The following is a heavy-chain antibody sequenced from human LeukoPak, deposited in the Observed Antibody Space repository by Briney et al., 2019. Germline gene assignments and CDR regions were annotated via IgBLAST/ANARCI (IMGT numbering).Heavy chain of an antibody. CDR3: ANLPRGDY. Sequence: GGSLRLSCAASGFTVSSNYMTWVRQAPGKGLEWLSIIYSSGSTCYADSVKGRFTISRDNSKNTLYLQMNSLRADDTAVYYCANLPRGDYWGQGTLVTVSS. CDR1: GFTVSSNY. CDR2: IYSSGST. V-gene: IGHV3-53*01. J-gene: IGHJ4*02. D-gene: IGHD3-10*01.